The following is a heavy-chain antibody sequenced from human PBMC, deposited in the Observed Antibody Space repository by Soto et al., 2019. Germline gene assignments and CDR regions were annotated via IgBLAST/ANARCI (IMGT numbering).Heavy chain of an antibody. Sequence: SETLSLTCTVSDGSISRYYCSWIRQPPGKGLEWIGYFYYNGGTNYNPSLKSRVTISVDTSKNQFSLKLSSVTAADTAVYYCARADNNGYDYWGQETLVTVSS. CDR3: ARADNNGYDY. D-gene: IGHD5-18*01. J-gene: IGHJ4*02. CDR1: DGSISRYY. V-gene: IGHV4-59*01. CDR2: FYYNGGT.